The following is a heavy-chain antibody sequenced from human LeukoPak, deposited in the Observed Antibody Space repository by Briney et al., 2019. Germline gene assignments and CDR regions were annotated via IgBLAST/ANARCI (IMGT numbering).Heavy chain of an antibody. CDR3: AKDIWGRYCSGGSCYSPAFDI. V-gene: IGHV3-9*01. CDR2: ISRNSGSI. CDR1: GFTFDDYY. Sequence: SLTLTCAASGFTFDDYYMHWVRQAPGKGLEWVSGISRNSGSIGYADSVKGRVTISRANAKNSLYMQMNSTRAEDTALYCCAKDIWGRYCSGGSCYSPAFDIWGQGTMVTVSS. J-gene: IGHJ3*02. D-gene: IGHD2-15*01.